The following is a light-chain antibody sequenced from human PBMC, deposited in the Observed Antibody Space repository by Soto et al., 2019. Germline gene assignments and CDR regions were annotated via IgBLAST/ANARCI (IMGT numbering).Light chain of an antibody. Sequence: DIQMTQSPSTLSASVGDRVTITCRASQSISSWLAWYQQKPGKAPKLLIYDASSLESGVPSRFSGSGSWTEFTLTISSLQPDDFATYYCQIGFTFGPGTKVDIK. CDR2: DAS. CDR3: QIGFT. J-gene: IGKJ3*01. V-gene: IGKV1-5*01. CDR1: QSISSW.